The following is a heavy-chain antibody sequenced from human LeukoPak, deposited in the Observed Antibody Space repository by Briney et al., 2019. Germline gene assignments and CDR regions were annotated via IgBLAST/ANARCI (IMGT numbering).Heavy chain of an antibody. D-gene: IGHD2-21*02. Sequence: GGSLRLSCAASGFTFSSYSMNWVRQAPGKGLEWVSSISSSSNYIYYADSVKGRFTISRDNAKNSLYLQMNSLRAEDTAVYYCARGVGGDNRWDYWGQGTLVTVSS. V-gene: IGHV3-21*01. J-gene: IGHJ4*02. CDR3: ARGVGGDNRWDY. CDR2: ISSSSNYI. CDR1: GFTFSSYS.